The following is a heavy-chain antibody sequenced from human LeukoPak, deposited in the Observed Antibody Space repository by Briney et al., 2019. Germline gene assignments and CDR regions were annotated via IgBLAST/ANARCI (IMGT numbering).Heavy chain of an antibody. CDR1: GFIFNDYY. CDR3: ARLLGDSTIYDL. V-gene: IGHV3-7*01. J-gene: IGHJ5*02. CDR2: IRQNGNEK. Sequence: GGSLRLSCAASGFIFNDYYMDWVRQAPRKGLEWVASIRQNGNEKYYVDSVKGRFIISRNNAENSLSLQMNSLRDEDTAIYYCARLLGDSTIYDLWGQGTLVTVSS. D-gene: IGHD5/OR15-5a*01.